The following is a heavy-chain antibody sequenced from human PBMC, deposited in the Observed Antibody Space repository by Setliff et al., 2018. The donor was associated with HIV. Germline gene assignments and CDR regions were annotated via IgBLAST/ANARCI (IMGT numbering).Heavy chain of an antibody. CDR2: IYHSGST. Sequence: LSLTCTVSGHSITSDYQWGWIRQPPGKGLEWIGSIYHSGSTYYNPSLKSRVTISVDTTKSQISLKLISVTAADTAVFYCVRVDYGDYDFDYWGQGTLVTVPQ. J-gene: IGHJ4*02. V-gene: IGHV4-38-2*02. CDR3: VRVDYGDYDFDY. D-gene: IGHD4-17*01. CDR1: GHSITSDYQ.